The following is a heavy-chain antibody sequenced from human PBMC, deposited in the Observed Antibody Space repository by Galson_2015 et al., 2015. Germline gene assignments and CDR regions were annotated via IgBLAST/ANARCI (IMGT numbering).Heavy chain of an antibody. Sequence: SLRLSCAASVFTFSPYEMNWVRQAPGKGLEWVSVIYSGGNTYYADSVKGRFTISRDNSKNTLYLQMNSLRAEDTALYYCARSYCHSGAEWGQGTLVTVSS. CDR3: ARSYCHSGAE. J-gene: IGHJ4*02. CDR2: IYSGGNT. V-gene: IGHV3-53*01. D-gene: IGHD1-26*01. CDR1: VFTFSPYE.